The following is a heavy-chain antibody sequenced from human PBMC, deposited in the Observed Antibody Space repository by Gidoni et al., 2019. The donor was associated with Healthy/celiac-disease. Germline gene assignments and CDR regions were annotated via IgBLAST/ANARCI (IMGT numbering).Heavy chain of an antibody. CDR2: INPNSGGT. J-gene: IGHJ4*02. V-gene: IGHV1-2*02. CDR3: ARGDVDTAMVTNFDY. CDR1: GYTFTGYY. Sequence: QVQLVQSGAEVKKPGASVKVSCKASGYTFTGYYMHWVRQAPGQGLECMGWINPNSGGTNYAQKFQGRVTMTRDTSISTAYMELSRLRSDDTAVYYCARGDVDTAMVTNFDYWGQGTLVTVSS. D-gene: IGHD5-18*01.